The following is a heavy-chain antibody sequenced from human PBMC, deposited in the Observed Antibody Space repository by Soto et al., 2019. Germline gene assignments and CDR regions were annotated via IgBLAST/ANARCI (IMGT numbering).Heavy chain of an antibody. V-gene: IGHV5-51*01. CDR2: IYPGDSDT. CDR3: ASQEMATTTEDDFDT. J-gene: IGHJ3*02. D-gene: IGHD5-12*01. Sequence: GESLKISCKGSGYSFTSYWIGWVRQMPGKGLEWMGIIYPGDSDTRYSPSFQGQVTISADKSISTAYLQWSSLKASDTAMYYCASQEMATTTEDDFDTWRQGTLVTV. CDR1: GYSFTSYW.